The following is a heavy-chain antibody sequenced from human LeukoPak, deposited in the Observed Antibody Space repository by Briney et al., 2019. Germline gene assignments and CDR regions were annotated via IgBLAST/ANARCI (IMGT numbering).Heavy chain of an antibody. Sequence: GGSLRLSCAASGFTFSSYAMSWVRHAPGKGLEWVSAISGSGDSTYYADSVKGRFTISRDNSKNTLYLQMNSLRAEDTAVYYCAKSGSGWYRFDCWGQGTLVTVSS. J-gene: IGHJ4*02. V-gene: IGHV3-23*01. CDR1: GFTFSSYA. CDR3: AKSGSGWYRFDC. CDR2: ISGSGDST. D-gene: IGHD6-19*01.